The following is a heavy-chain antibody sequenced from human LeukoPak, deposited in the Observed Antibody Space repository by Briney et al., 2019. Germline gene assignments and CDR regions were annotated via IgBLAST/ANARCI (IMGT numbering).Heavy chain of an antibody. J-gene: IGHJ4*02. CDR1: GFTFSSYE. CDR2: ISSSGSTI. CDR3: ARDPVSIVGATLDY. D-gene: IGHD1-26*01. V-gene: IGHV3-48*03. Sequence: GGSLRLSCAASGFTFSSYEMNWVRQAPGKGLEWVSYISSSGSTIYYADSVKGRFTISRDNAKNSLYLQMNSLRAEDTAVYYCARDPVSIVGATLDYWGQGTLVTVSS.